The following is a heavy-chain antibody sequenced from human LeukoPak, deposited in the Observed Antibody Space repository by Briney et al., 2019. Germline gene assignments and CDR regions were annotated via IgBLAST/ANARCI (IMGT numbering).Heavy chain of an antibody. CDR2: ISGSGGST. CDR1: GFTFSSYA. J-gene: IGHJ4*02. V-gene: IGHV3-23*01. CDR3: ARGGDFDY. Sequence: GGSLRLSCAVSGFTFSSYAMSWVRQAAGKGLESVSAISGSGGSTYYADYVKGRFTISRDNSKNTLYLQMNSLSAEDTAVYYCARGGDFDYWGQGTLVTVSS.